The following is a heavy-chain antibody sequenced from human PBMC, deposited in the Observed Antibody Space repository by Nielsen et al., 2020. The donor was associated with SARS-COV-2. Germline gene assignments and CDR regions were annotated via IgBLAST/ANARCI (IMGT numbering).Heavy chain of an antibody. CDR1: GGSISPHY. CDR3: ARSVAEMVRGYYMDV. J-gene: IGHJ6*03. V-gene: IGHV4-59*11. D-gene: IGHD5-24*01. CDR2: IYYSGST. Sequence: SETLSLTCTVSGGSISPHYWNWIRQSPGKGLEWIGDIYYSGSTKYNPSLKSRVTISVDRSKNQLSLRLSSVTAADTAVYYCARSVAEMVRGYYMDVWGRGTTVTVSS.